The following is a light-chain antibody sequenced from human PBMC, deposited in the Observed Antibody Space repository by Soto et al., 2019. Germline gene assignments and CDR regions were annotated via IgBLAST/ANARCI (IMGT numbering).Light chain of an antibody. CDR3: MQGTHWPRT. J-gene: IGKJ1*01. CDR1: QSLVYSDGNTY. Sequence: DVVMTQSPLSLPVTLGQPASISCRSSQSLVYSDGNTYLNWFQQRPGQSPRRLIYKVSNRDSGVPDRLSGSGSGTDFTLKISRVEAVDVGVYYCMQGTHWPRTFGQGTKVEIK. V-gene: IGKV2-30*01. CDR2: KVS.